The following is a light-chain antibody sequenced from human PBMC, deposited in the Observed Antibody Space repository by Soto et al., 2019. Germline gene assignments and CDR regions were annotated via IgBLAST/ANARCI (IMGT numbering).Light chain of an antibody. V-gene: IGLV1-40*01. CDR3: QSYDSSLSGLWV. Sequence: QSALTQPPSVSGAPGQRVTISCTGSSSNIGAGYDVHWYQQLPGTAPKLLIYGNSNRPSGVPDRFSGSKSGTSASLAITGLHAEDEADYYCQSYDSSLSGLWVFGTGTKVTVL. CDR1: SSNIGAGYD. CDR2: GNS. J-gene: IGLJ1*01.